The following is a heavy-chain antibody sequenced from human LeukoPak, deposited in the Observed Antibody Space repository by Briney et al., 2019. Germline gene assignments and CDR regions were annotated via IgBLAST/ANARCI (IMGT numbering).Heavy chain of an antibody. Sequence: GGSLRLSCAASGFSFNAYRMAWVRQAPGTGLEWVANINPAGSATFHVDPVKGRFSISRDHAKNLVYLQMNSLRAEDTAVYYCATFGLVAALDLWGQGTLVTVSS. V-gene: IGHV3-7*01. J-gene: IGHJ4*02. CDR2: INPAGSAT. CDR3: ATFGLVAALDL. CDR1: GFSFNAYR. D-gene: IGHD5-12*01.